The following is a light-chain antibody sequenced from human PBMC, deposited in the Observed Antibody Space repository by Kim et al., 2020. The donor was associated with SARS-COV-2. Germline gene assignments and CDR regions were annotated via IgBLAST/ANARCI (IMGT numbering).Light chain of an antibody. V-gene: IGLV2-14*03. CDR1: SSGVVRYNY. Sequence: GQALPISCTGTSSGVVRYNYVSWYQHPPGKAPQLMIYDVSGRPAGVSNRFAGSKSGNTASLTISGLQAEDEANYYCSSYASSRSYVFGTGTKVTVL. CDR2: DVS. J-gene: IGLJ1*01. CDR3: SSYASSRSYV.